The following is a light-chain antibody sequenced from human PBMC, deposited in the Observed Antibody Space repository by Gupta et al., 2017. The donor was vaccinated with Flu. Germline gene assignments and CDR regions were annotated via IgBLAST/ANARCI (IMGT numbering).Light chain of an antibody. V-gene: IGKV1-39*01. J-gene: IGKJ4*01. CDR1: QGIGTY. Sequence: DIQMTQSPSSLSASVGDRVTITCRASQGIGTYLNWYQHKPGKAPKLLIYAASILQSGVPSRFSASGSGTGLTLTISSRQPEDFATYYCQQTDTSPDVTFGGGTKVEIK. CDR3: QQTDTSPDVT. CDR2: AAS.